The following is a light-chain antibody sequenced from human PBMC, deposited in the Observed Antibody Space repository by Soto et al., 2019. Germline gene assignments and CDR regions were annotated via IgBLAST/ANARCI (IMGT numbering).Light chain of an antibody. CDR3: QQRSNGPLFT. CDR2: DAS. J-gene: IGKJ3*01. Sequence: EIVLIQSPATLSLSPGERATLSCRASQGIGSNLAWYQQKPGQAPRLLIYDASNRATGIPARFSGYGSGTDFTLTISSLQPEDFAVYYCQQRSNGPLFTFGPGTKVDVK. CDR1: QGIGSN. V-gene: IGKV3-11*01.